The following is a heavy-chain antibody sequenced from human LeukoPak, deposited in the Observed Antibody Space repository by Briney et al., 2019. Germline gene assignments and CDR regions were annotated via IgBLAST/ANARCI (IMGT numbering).Heavy chain of an antibody. D-gene: IGHD4-11*01. J-gene: IGHJ6*03. CDR3: ARVWGYSNYYYYYMDV. CDR1: GGTFSSYA. Sequence: GASVKVSCKASGGTFSSYAISWVRQAPGQGLEWMGGIIPIFGTANYAQKFQGRVTITRNTSISTAYMELSSLRSEDTAVYYCARVWGYSNYYYYYMDVWGKGTTVTVSS. CDR2: IIPIFGTA. V-gene: IGHV1-69*05.